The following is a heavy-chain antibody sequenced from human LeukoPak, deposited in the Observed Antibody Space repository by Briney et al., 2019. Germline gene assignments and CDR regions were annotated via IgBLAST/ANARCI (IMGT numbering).Heavy chain of an antibody. CDR3: ARDSAAAYDFWSGYYHGAFDY. Sequence: PGGSLRLSCAASGFTFSSYSMNWVRQAPGKGLEWVSSISSSSSYIYYADSVKGRFTISRDNAKNSLYLQMNSLRAEDTAVYYCARDSAAAYDFWSGYYHGAFDYWGQGTLVTVSS. CDR2: ISSSSSYI. CDR1: GFTFSSYS. J-gene: IGHJ4*02. D-gene: IGHD3-3*01. V-gene: IGHV3-21*01.